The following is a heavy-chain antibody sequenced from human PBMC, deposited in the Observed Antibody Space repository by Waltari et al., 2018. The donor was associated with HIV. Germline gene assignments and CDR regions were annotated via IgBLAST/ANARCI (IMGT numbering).Heavy chain of an antibody. V-gene: IGHV1-69*01. Sequence: QVQLVQSGAEVKEPGSSVKVSCKASGGPFSTYTISWVRQAPGQGLEWMGGIIPLFGTANYAQKFQGRVTITADESTSTAYMELSSLRSEDTAVYYCAREDPRYYFDYWGQGTLVTVSS. CDR3: AREDPRYYFDY. CDR1: GGPFSTYT. CDR2: IIPLFGTA. J-gene: IGHJ4*02.